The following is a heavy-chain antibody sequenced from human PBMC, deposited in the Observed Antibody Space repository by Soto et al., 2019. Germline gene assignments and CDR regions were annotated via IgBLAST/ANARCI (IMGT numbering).Heavy chain of an antibody. D-gene: IGHD5-18*01. CDR3: ARDGRAMNDY. CDR2: ISSNGGTT. CDR1: GFTFSIYA. V-gene: IGHV3-64*01. Sequence: EVQLVESGGGLVQPGGSLRLSCAASGFTFSIYAMQWVRQAPGKGLEFVSSISSNGGTTNYAYSVKGRFTISRDNSRDTLYLQMGSLRPEDMAVYYCARDGRAMNDYWGQGTLVTVSS. J-gene: IGHJ4*02.